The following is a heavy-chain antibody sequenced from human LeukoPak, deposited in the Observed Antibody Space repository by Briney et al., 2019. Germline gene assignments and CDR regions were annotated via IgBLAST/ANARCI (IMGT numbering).Heavy chain of an antibody. D-gene: IGHD3-22*01. CDR1: GGSFSGYY. CDR3: ARPLIGSGYYYDY. V-gene: IGHV4-34*01. Sequence: SETLSLTCAVYGGSFSGYYWSWIRQPPGKGLEWIGSIYYSGSTYYNPSLKSRVTISVDTSKNQFSLKLSSVTAADTAVYYCARPLIGSGYYYDYWGQGTLVTVSS. J-gene: IGHJ4*02. CDR2: IYYSGST.